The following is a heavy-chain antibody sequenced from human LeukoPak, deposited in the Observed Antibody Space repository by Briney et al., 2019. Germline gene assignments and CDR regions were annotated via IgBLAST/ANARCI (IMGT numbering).Heavy chain of an antibody. Sequence: GRSLRLSCTASGFTFSSYGMHWVRQAPGKGLEWVAVIWYDGSNKYYADSVKGRITISRDNAKNTLYLQMNSLRAEDTAVYYCATTYYYYSSGYFGYWGQGTLVTVSS. CDR2: IWYDGSNK. CDR3: ATTYYYYSSGYFGY. J-gene: IGHJ4*02. CDR1: GFTFSSYG. D-gene: IGHD3-22*01. V-gene: IGHV3-33*01.